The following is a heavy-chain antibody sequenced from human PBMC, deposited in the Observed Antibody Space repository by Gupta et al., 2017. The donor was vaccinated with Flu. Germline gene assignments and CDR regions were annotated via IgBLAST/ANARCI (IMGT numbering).Heavy chain of an antibody. J-gene: IGHJ4*02. CDR2: INPNSGGT. CDR3: ARGRVGYDFWSGYYDY. CDR1: GYTFTGYY. V-gene: IGHV1-2*06. Sequence: QVQLVQSGAEVTKPGASVKVSCKASGYTFTGYYMPWVRQAPGQGLEWMGRINPNSGGTNYAQKFQGRVTMTRDTSISTAYMELSRLRSDDTAVYYCARGRVGYDFWSGYYDYWGQGTLVTVSS. D-gene: IGHD3-3*01.